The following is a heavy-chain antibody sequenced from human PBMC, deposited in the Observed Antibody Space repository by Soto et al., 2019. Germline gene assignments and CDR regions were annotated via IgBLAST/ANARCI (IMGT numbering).Heavy chain of an antibody. D-gene: IGHD6-6*01. J-gene: IGHJ3*02. V-gene: IGHV1-2*04. CDR1: GYTFTGYY. CDR2: INPNSGGT. CDR3: AREGEYSSSGPANAFDI. Sequence: QVQLVQSGAEVKKPGASVKVSCKASGYTFTGYYMHWVRQAPGQGLEWMGWINPNSGGTNYAQKFQGWVTMTRDTSISTAYMELSRLRSDDTAVYYCAREGEYSSSGPANAFDIWGQGTMVTVSS.